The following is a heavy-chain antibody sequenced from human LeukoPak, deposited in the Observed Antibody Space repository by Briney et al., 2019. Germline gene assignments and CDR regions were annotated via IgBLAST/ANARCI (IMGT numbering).Heavy chain of an antibody. D-gene: IGHD2-2*02. CDR3: AKDSLSYCSSTSCYTFDY. V-gene: IGHV3-30*02. J-gene: IGHJ4*02. CDR1: GFTFNSYA. Sequence: TGGSLRLSCAAPGFTFNSYAMNWVRQAPGKGLEWVAFIRYDGSNKYYADSVKGRFTISRDNSKNTLYLQMNSLRAEDTAVYYCAKDSLSYCSSTSCYTFDYWGQGTLVTVSS. CDR2: IRYDGSNK.